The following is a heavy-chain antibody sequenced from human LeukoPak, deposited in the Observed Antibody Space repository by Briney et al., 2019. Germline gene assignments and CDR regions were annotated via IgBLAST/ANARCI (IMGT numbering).Heavy chain of an antibody. Sequence: SETLSLTCTVSGGSISSYYWTWIRQPAGKGLEWIGRMHTRGSTNYNPTLKSRVTMSVDTSKNQFSLKLSSVTAADTAVYYCARGGGDYYGSGSYYTTKSYYYGMDVWGQGTTVTVFS. D-gene: IGHD3-10*01. CDR1: GGSISSYY. V-gene: IGHV4-4*07. CDR2: MHTRGST. J-gene: IGHJ6*02. CDR3: ARGGGDYYGSGSYYTTKSYYYGMDV.